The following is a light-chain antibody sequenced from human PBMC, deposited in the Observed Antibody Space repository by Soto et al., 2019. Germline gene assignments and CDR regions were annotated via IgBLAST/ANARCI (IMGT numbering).Light chain of an antibody. V-gene: IGKV3-11*01. CDR3: QQRFSWPLT. CDR1: QSINNY. Sequence: EIVLTQSPATLSLSPGERATLSCKASQSINNYLGWYQQKPGQAPRLLISDASNRATGIPARFSGSGSGTDFSLTISSLEPEDFAVYYCQQRFSWPLTFGGGTKVEIK. J-gene: IGKJ4*01. CDR2: DAS.